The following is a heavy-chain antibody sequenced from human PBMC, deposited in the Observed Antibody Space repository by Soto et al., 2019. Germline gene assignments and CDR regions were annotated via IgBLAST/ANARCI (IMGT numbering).Heavy chain of an antibody. D-gene: IGHD6-6*01. Sequence: QVLLVQSGTEVKKPGSSVTVSCQASGGILSSYTFSWVRQAPGQGLEWMGRIYPLPGVAKYAQQFQGRVTMNADASTSRLYMQLSSLRSDDTATYYCARDKTSSSSDTSFDYWGQGTLVSVSS. CDR3: ARDKTSSSSDTSFDY. CDR1: GGILSSYT. J-gene: IGHJ4*02. V-gene: IGHV1-69*08. CDR2: IYPLPGVA.